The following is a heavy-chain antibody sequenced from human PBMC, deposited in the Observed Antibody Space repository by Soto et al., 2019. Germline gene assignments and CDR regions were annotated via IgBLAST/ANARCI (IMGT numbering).Heavy chain of an antibody. CDR1: GYTFTSYD. V-gene: IGHV1-8*01. J-gene: IGHJ6*02. Sequence: GASVKVSCKASGYTFTSYDINWVRQATGQRLEWMGWMNPNSGNTGYAQKFQGRVTMTRNTSISTAYMELSSLRSEDTAVYYCARGPQVLRYFDWLLPYYYYGMDVWGQGTTVTVSS. CDR3: ARGPQVLRYFDWLLPYYYYGMDV. CDR2: MNPNSGNT. D-gene: IGHD3-9*01.